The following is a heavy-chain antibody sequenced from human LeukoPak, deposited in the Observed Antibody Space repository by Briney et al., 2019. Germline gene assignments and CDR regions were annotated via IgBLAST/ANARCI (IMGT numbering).Heavy chain of an antibody. CDR1: GDSISRGHYY. Sequence: SQTLSLTCIVSGDSISRGHYYWSWIRQPAGQGLEWVGHIFTSGSTNYNPSLKSRLTLSVDTSKNQFSLKLSSVTAADTAVYYCAREGYGLRFDYWGQGTLVTVSS. D-gene: IGHD3-16*01. CDR3: AREGYGLRFDY. J-gene: IGHJ4*02. CDR2: IFTSGST. V-gene: IGHV4-61*09.